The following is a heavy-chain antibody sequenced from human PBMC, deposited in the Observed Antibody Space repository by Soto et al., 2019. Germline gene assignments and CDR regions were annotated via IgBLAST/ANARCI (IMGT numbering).Heavy chain of an antibody. V-gene: IGHV1-69*02. CDR3: ARSYGDYVPYYYYMDV. J-gene: IGHJ6*03. CDR2: IIPILGIA. CDR1: GGTFSSYT. Sequence: ASVKVSCKASGGTFSSYTISWVRQAPGQGLEWMGRIIPILGIANYAQKLQGRVTITADKSTSTAYMELSSLRSEDTALYYCARSYGDYVPYYYYMDVWGKGTTVTVSS. D-gene: IGHD4-17*01.